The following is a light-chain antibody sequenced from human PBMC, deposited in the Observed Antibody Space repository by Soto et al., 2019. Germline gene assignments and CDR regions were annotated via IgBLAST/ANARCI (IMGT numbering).Light chain of an antibody. V-gene: IGKV1-5*03. CDR1: QSISSW. CDR2: KAS. CDR3: QQYNSCSGT. Sequence: DIQMTQSPSTLSASVGDRVTITCRASQSISSWLAWYQQKPGKAPKLLIYKASSLESGVPSRFSGSGSGTAFTLTISSLQPDDFATYYCQQYNSCSGTFGQGTKVEIK. J-gene: IGKJ1*01.